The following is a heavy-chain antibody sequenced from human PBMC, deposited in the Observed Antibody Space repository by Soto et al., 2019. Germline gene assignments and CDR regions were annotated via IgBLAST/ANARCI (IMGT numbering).Heavy chain of an antibody. Sequence: SETLSLTCTVSGGSISSSSYYWGWIRQPPGKGLEWIGSIYYSGRTYYNPSLKRRVTITVDTSKNQFSLKLSPRTAADTAVDYCARHPYFYDSRGDFDYWGQGTLVTVSS. J-gene: IGHJ4*02. CDR2: IYYSGRT. D-gene: IGHD3-22*01. V-gene: IGHV4-39*01. CDR3: ARHPYFYDSRGDFDY. CDR1: GGSISSSSYY.